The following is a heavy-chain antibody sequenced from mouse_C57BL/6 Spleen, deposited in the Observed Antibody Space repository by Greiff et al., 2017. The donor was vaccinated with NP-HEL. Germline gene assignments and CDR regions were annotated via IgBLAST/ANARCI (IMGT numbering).Heavy chain of an antibody. CDR1: GFTFSSYA. V-gene: IGHV5-4*01. CDR2: ISDGGSYT. D-gene: IGHD2-5*01. CDR3: ARESNHTYFDY. Sequence: EVKLMESGGGLVKPGGSLKLSCAASGFTFSSYAMSWVRQTPEKRLEWVATISDGGSYTYYPDNVKGRFTISRDNAKNNLYLQMSHLKSEDTAMYYCARESNHTYFDYWGQGTTLTVSS. J-gene: IGHJ2*01.